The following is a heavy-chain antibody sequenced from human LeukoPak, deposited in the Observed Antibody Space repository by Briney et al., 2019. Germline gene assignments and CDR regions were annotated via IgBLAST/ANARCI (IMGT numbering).Heavy chain of an antibody. CDR3: ARVPYYYGSGSENWFDP. CDR1: GYTFTGYY. CDR2: INPNSGGT. Sequence: ASVKVSCKASGYTFTGYYMHWVRQAPGQGLEWMGWINPNSGGTNYAQKFQGRVTMTSDTSISTAYLELSRLRSDDTAVYYCARVPYYYGSGSENWFDPWGQGTLVTVSS. V-gene: IGHV1-2*02. J-gene: IGHJ5*02. D-gene: IGHD3-10*01.